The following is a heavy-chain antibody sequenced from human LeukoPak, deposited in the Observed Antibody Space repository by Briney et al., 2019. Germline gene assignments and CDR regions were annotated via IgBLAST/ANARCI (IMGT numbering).Heavy chain of an antibody. Sequence: SETLSLTCAVYGESSFSSYYWSWIRQTPGGALEWIGEINHSGYTKYNPSLKSRVTLSIDTSKNQFSLRLNSVTAADTAVYYCSRQVVGNDYWGQGTLVTVSS. D-gene: IGHD3-22*01. V-gene: IGHV4-34*01. CDR3: SRQVVGNDY. CDR2: INHSGYT. J-gene: IGHJ4*02. CDR1: GESSFSSYY.